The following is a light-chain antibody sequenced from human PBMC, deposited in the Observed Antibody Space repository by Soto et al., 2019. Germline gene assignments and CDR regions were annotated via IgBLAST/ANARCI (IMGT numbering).Light chain of an antibody. CDR2: GAS. CDR3: HHYSTSVCT. Sequence: EIVLTQSPGALSLSPGERVTLSCRASQSVSSSYLTWYQQKPGQSPRLLIYGASFRAPGIPDRFSGSGSGTDSTHTSSSLEAEYVAVYYRHHYSTSVCTFGQGTKMELK. V-gene: IGKV3-20*01. CDR1: QSVSSSY. J-gene: IGKJ1*01.